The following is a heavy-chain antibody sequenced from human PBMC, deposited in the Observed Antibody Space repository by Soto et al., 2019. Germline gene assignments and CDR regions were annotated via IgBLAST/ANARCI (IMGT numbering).Heavy chain of an antibody. D-gene: IGHD5-12*01. V-gene: IGHV4-39*01. CDR1: GGSISSSSYY. J-gene: IGHJ6*02. Sequence: SETLSLTCTVSGGSISSSSYYWGWIRQPPGKGLEWIGSIYYSGRSTYYNPSLKSRVTISVDTSKNQFSLQLSSVTAADTVVYYCAIHKARWLPYEDYRMDVCGQGTTVTVSS. CDR2: IYYSGRST. CDR3: AIHKARWLPYEDYRMDV.